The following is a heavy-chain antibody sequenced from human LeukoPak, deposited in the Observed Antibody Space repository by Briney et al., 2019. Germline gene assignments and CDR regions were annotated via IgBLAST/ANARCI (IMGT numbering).Heavy chain of an antibody. CDR2: IYYSGST. D-gene: IGHD4-17*01. CDR3: ATGDYIYYFDY. CDR1: GGSISSSSYY. V-gene: IGHV4-39*01. J-gene: IGHJ4*02. Sequence: SETLSLTCTVSGGSISSSSYYWGWIRQPPGKGLEWIGSIYYSGSTYYNPSLKSRVTISVDTSKNQFSLKLSSVTAADTAVYYCATGDYIYYFDYWGQGTLVTVSS.